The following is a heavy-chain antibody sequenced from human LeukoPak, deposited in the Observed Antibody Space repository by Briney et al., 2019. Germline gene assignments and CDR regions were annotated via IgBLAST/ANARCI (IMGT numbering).Heavy chain of an antibody. V-gene: IGHV1-24*01. CDR3: ARDLHYYDSSGFATNAFDI. J-gene: IGHJ3*02. D-gene: IGHD3-22*01. Sequence: ASVKVSCKVSGYTLTELSMHWVRQAPGKGLEWMGGFDPEDGETIYAQKFQGRVTMTEDTSTDTAYMELSSLRSEDTAVYYCARDLHYYDSSGFATNAFDIWGQGTMVTVSS. CDR1: GYTLTELS. CDR2: FDPEDGET.